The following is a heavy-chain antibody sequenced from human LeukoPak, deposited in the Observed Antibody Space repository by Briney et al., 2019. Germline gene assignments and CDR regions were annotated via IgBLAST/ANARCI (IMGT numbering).Heavy chain of an antibody. CDR1: GGSFSGYY. J-gene: IGHJ6*02. V-gene: IGHV4-34*01. D-gene: IGHD3-10*01. Sequence: SETLSLTCAVYGGSFSGYYWSWIRQPPGKGPEWIGEINHSGSTNYNPSLKSRVTISVDTSKNQFSLKLSSVTAADTAVYYCARGPVTMVRGVEYYYYGMDVWGQGTTVTVSS. CDR3: ARGPVTMVRGVEYYYYGMDV. CDR2: INHSGST.